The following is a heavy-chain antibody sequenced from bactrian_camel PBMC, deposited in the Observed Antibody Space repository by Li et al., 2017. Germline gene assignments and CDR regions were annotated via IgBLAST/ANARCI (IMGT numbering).Heavy chain of an antibody. CDR2: LTRDGTT. J-gene: IGHJ6*01. D-gene: IGHD2*01. CDR3: AAAGSSLLYFAY. Sequence: HVQLVESGGGLVQPGGSLRLSSVASGFTVSTYWWYWVRQAPGKGLEWVSTLTRDGTTYYADSVKGRFTISKDNAKSMLYLQLNSPRPEDMAVYYCAAAGSSLLYFAYWGQGTQVTVS. V-gene: IGHV3S1*01. CDR1: GFTVSTYW.